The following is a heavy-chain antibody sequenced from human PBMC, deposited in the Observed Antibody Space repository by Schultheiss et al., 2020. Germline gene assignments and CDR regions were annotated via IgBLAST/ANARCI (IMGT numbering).Heavy chain of an antibody. D-gene: IGHD3-10*01. Sequence: GESLKISCKGSGYSFTSYWIGWVRQMPGKGLEWMGNIYPGDSDTRYSPSFQGQVTISADKSISTAYLQWSSLKASDTAMYYCARRPLQYGSGTQCAFDIWGQGTMVTVSS. V-gene: IGHV5-51*01. CDR1: GYSFTSYW. CDR2: IYPGDSDT. CDR3: ARRPLQYGSGTQCAFDI. J-gene: IGHJ3*02.